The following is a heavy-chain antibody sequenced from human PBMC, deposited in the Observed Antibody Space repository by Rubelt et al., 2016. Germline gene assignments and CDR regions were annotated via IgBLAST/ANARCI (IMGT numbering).Heavy chain of an antibody. Sequence: HLQESGPGLVKPSETLSLICTVSGYSISSGYYWGWIRQPPGKGLEWIGSIWHSGSTYYNPSLKSRVTISVDTSENQFSRKLSSVTAADTAVYYCARHVYGSVSYCYYGMDVWGQGTTVTASS. CDR2: IWHSGST. D-gene: IGHD3-10*01. CDR3: ARHVYGSVSYCYYGMDV. V-gene: IGHV4-38-2*02. CDR1: GYSISSGYY. J-gene: IGHJ6*02.